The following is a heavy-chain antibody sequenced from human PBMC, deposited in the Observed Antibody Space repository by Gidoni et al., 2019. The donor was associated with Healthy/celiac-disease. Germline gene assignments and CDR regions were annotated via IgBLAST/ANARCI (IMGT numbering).Heavy chain of an antibody. D-gene: IGHD1-1*01. CDR1: GGTFSNYA. CDR2: IIPIFGTT. V-gene: IGHV1-69*06. Sequence: QVQLVQSGAEVKKPGSSVRVSCKASGGTFSNYAITWVRQAPGQGLEWMGGIIPIFGTTNYAQKFQGRVTITADKSTTTAYMELSSLTSEDTAMYYCARGRRQGTEIGLGKYYYYYYMDVWGKGTTVTVSS. CDR3: ARGRRQGTEIGLGKYYYYYYMDV. J-gene: IGHJ6*03.